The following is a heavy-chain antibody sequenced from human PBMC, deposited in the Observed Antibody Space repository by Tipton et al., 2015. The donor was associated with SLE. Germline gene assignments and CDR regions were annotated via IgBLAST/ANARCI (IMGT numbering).Heavy chain of an antibody. CDR2: IKQDGSEK. V-gene: IGHV3-7*01. CDR1: GFTFSSYW. CDR3: ASAPPGFDAFDI. Sequence: SLRLSCAASGFTFSSYWMSWVRQAPGKGLEWVANIKQDGSEKYYVDSVKGRFTISRDNSKNTLYLQMNSLRAEDTAVYYCASAPPGFDAFDIWGQGTMVTVSS. D-gene: IGHD3-9*01. J-gene: IGHJ3*02.